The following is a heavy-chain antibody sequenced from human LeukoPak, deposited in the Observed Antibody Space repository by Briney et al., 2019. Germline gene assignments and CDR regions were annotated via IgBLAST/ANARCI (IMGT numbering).Heavy chain of an antibody. D-gene: IGHD4-17*01. CDR2: INAGNGNT. J-gene: IGHJ3*02. Sequence: ASVKVSCKASGYTFTSYAMHWVRQAPGQRLEWMGWINAGNGNTKYSQKFQGRVTITRDTSASTAYMELSSLRSEDTAVYYCAREVTVTTGGPIWGQGTMVTVSS. CDR3: AREVTVTTGGPI. V-gene: IGHV1-3*01. CDR1: GYTFTSYA.